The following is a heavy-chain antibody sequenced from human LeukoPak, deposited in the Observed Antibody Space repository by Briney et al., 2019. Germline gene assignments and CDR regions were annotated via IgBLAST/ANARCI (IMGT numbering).Heavy chain of an antibody. CDR1: GFTFSSHW. D-gene: IGHD3-10*01. CDR2: ISENRYTT. Sequence: HPGGSLRLSCAASGFTFSSHWMHWVRQAPGKGLVWFSRISENRYTTNYADSVKGRFTVSRDNAKNTLYLHMSSLRAEDTAVYYCARVRGESLRWFDPWGQGTLVTVSS. V-gene: IGHV3-74*01. CDR3: ARVRGESLRWFDP. J-gene: IGHJ5*02.